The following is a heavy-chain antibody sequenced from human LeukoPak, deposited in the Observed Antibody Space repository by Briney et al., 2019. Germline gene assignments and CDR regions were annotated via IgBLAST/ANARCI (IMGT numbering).Heavy chain of an antibody. J-gene: IGHJ5*02. V-gene: IGHV4-59*08. CDR2: IYYSGST. CDR1: GGSISSYY. D-gene: IGHD6-19*01. CDR3: ARQKWLVEWFDP. Sequence: SETLSLTCTVSGGSISSYYWSWIRQPPGKGLEWIGYIYYSGSTNYNPSLKSRVTISVDTSKNQFSLKLISVTAADTAVYYCARQKWLVEWFDPWGQGTLVTVSS.